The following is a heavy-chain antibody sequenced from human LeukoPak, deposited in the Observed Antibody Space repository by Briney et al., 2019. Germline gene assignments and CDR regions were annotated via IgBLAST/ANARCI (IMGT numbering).Heavy chain of an antibody. V-gene: IGHV3-53*04. CDR1: GFTVSSNY. CDR2: IYSGGST. Sequence: PGGSLRLSCAASGFTVSSNYMSWVRQAPGKGLEWVSVIYSGGSTYYADSVKGRFTISRHNSKNTLYLQMNSLRAGDTAVYYCASCIEYSSSGYYYYGMDVWGQGTTVTVSS. J-gene: IGHJ6*02. D-gene: IGHD6-6*01. CDR3: ASCIEYSSSGYYYYGMDV.